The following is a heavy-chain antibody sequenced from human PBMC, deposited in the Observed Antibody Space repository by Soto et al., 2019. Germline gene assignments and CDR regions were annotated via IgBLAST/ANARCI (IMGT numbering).Heavy chain of an antibody. J-gene: IGHJ4*02. Sequence: EVPLVESGGGLVQPGGSLRLSCAASGFTFSAYAMHWVRQAPGKGLEYVSAISSNGGSTYYADSVKGRFTISRDNSKITLYLQMGSLRAEDMAVYYCARVFGSGGGPDYWGQGTLVTVSS. CDR3: ARVFGSGGGPDY. CDR2: ISSNGGST. D-gene: IGHD3-10*01. CDR1: GFTFSAYA. V-gene: IGHV3-64*07.